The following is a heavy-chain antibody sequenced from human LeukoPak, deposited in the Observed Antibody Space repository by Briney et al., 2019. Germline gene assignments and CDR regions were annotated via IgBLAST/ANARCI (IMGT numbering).Heavy chain of an antibody. CDR2: FSGTGDNT. J-gene: IGHJ5*02. CDR1: GFIFSNYA. CDR3: AKGQSNAWSRGNWFDP. D-gene: IGHD2-8*02. Sequence: GGSLRLSCAASGFIFSNYAMSWVRQAPGKGLEWVSTFSGTGDNTYYADSVKGRFTISRDNSKNTLYLQMSSLRAEDTAVYYCAKGQSNAWSRGNWFDPWGQGTLVTVSS. V-gene: IGHV3-23*01.